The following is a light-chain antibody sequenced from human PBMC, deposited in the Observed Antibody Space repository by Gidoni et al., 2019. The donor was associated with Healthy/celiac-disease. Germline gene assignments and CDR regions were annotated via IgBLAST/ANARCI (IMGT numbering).Light chain of an antibody. Sequence: DIQITQSPSSLSASVGDRVTITCRASQSISSYLNWYQQKPGKAPKLLIYAASSLQSGVPSRFSGSGSGTDFTLTISSLQPEDFATYYCQQSCSTPRTFGQGTKVEIK. CDR2: AAS. J-gene: IGKJ1*01. V-gene: IGKV1-39*01. CDR3: QQSCSTPRT. CDR1: QSISSY.